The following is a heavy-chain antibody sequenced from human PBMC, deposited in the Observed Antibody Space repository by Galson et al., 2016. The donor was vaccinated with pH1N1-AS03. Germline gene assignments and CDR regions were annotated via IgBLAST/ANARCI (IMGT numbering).Heavy chain of an antibody. CDR1: GFTFSSYS. V-gene: IGHV3-21*01. Sequence: SLRLSCAASGFTFSSYSMTWVRQAPGKGLEWDSFIGNSGSYISYGDSVKGRFTVSRDNAKNSLYLKMYSLRAEDTAVYYCARGNYYDVDLKEYYFDYWGQGTRVTVSS. J-gene: IGHJ4*02. CDR3: ARGNYYDVDLKEYYFDY. D-gene: IGHD3-22*01. CDR2: IGNSGSYI.